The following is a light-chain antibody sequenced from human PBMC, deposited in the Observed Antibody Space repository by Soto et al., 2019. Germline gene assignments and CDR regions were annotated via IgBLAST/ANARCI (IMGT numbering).Light chain of an antibody. V-gene: IGKV3-15*01. CDR3: QQYNNWPPWT. CDR2: DAS. Sequence: ILMTPSPATLSVSPGERATLSSRASQSVSNNLAWYRQKPGQAPRLLIYDASAKATGIPAGFSGSGSGTEFTLTISGLQSEVFAFYYCQQYNNWPPWTFRQGTKVEIK. CDR1: QSVSNN. J-gene: IGKJ1*01.